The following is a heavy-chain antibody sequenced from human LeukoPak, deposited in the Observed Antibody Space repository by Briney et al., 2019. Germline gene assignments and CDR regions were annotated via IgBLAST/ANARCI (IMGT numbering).Heavy chain of an antibody. V-gene: IGHV3-66*01. D-gene: IGHD5-12*01. CDR3: VRGGGYEDFDY. CDR1: GFTVSRKC. J-gene: IGHJ4*02. CDR2: IYSSGAA. Sequence: GGSLRLSCAASGFTVSRKCMSWVRQAPGKGLEWVSVIYSSGAAYYADSVKGRFTISRDNSKNTVYLQVNSLRAEDTAVYYCVRGGGYEDFDYWGQGTLVTVPS.